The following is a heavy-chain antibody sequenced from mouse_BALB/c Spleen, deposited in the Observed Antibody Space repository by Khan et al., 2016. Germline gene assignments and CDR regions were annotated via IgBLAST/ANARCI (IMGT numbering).Heavy chain of an antibody. CDR2: ARNKANGFTA. D-gene: IGHD2-3*01. Sequence: EVELVESGGGLVQPGGSLRLSCTTSGFTFTDYYMSWVRQPPGEALERLGFARNKANGFTAEYSASVKGRFTISRDNSQSILYLQMNTLRPEDSATYDCARDLNDDYYWYLDVWGAGTTVTVSS. J-gene: IGHJ1*01. V-gene: IGHV7-3*02. CDR3: ARDLNDDYYWYLDV. CDR1: GFTFTDYY.